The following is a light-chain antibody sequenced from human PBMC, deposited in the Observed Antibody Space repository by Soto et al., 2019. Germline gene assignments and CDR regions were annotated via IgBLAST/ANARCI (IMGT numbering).Light chain of an antibody. CDR3: QQCYHYWT. CDR1: ENINRC. J-gene: IGKJ1*01. Sequence: DIQMTQSPSTLSVSVGDRVTITCRASENINRCLAWYQQKPGKAPELLIYDASNLESGVPSRLSGSGSGTEFTLSISSLQPDDFATYYCQQCYHYWTFGQGTKVDIK. CDR2: DAS. V-gene: IGKV1-5*01.